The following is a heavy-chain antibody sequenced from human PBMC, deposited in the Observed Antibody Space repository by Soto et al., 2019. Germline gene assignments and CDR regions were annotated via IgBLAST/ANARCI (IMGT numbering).Heavy chain of an antibody. V-gene: IGHV1-18*01. J-gene: IGHJ4*02. D-gene: IGHD4-17*01. Sequence: QIHLVQSGGEVKKPGASVKVSCKTSGYTFTTYGISWVRQAPGQGLEWMGWITPFNDNTKYAQNLQCRVTMTTDTSTNAAYLELRCLTSADTAVYYCARTDKGDYVPPLDYWGQGTLVTVSS. CDR2: ITPFNDNT. CDR1: GYTFTTYG. CDR3: ARTDKGDYVPPLDY.